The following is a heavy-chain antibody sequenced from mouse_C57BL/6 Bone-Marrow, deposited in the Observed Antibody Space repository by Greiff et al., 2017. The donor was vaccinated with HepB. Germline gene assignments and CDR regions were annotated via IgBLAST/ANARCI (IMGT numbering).Heavy chain of an antibody. V-gene: IGHV4-1*01. CDR2: INPDSSTI. Sequence: EVKLLQSGGGLVQPGGSLKLSCAASGIDFSRYWMSWVRRAPGKGLEWIGEINPDSSTINYAPSLKDKFIISRDNAKNTLYLQMSKVRSEDTALYYCARERKLLLRGYFDVWGTGTTVTVSS. J-gene: IGHJ1*03. D-gene: IGHD1-1*01. CDR1: GIDFSRYW. CDR3: ARERKLLLRGYFDV.